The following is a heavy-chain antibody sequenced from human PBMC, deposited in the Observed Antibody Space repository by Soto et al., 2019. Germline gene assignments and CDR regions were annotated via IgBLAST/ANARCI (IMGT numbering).Heavy chain of an antibody. CDR2: ISGSGGST. V-gene: IGHV3-23*01. CDR3: AKGGGEMVRGVTFYYYMDV. J-gene: IGHJ6*03. D-gene: IGHD3-10*01. Sequence: GGSLRLSCAASGFTFSSYAMSWVRQAPGKGLEWVSAISGSGGSTYYADSVKGRFTISRDNSKNTLYLQMNSLRAEDTAVYYRAKGGGEMVRGVTFYYYMDVWGKGTTVTVSS. CDR1: GFTFSSYA.